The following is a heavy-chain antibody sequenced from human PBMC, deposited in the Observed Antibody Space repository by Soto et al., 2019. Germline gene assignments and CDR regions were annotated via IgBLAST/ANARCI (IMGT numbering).Heavy chain of an antibody. CDR3: AKTLDPAKIRGLALYYYYGMDV. J-gene: IGHJ6*02. CDR1: GFTFSSYA. Sequence: PGGSLRLSCAASGFTFSSYAMSWVRQAPGKGLEWVSLFSGSGGSTYYADSVNGRFTISRDNSKNTLYLQMNSLRAEDTAVYYCAKTLDPAKIRGLALYYYYGMDVWGQGTTVTVSS. D-gene: IGHD3-10*01. CDR2: FSGSGGST. V-gene: IGHV3-23*01.